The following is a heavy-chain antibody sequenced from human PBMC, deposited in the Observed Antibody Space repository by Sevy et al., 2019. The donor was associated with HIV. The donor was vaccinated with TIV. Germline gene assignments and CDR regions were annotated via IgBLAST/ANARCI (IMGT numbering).Heavy chain of an antibody. Sequence: GGSLRLSCAASGFTFSSYAMHWVRQAPGKGLEWVAVISYDGSNKYYADSVKGRFTISRDNSKNTLYLQMNSLRAEDTAVYYCARDISVAGTPNYFDYGGQGTLVTVSS. D-gene: IGHD6-19*01. J-gene: IGHJ4*02. CDR3: ARDISVAGTPNYFDY. V-gene: IGHV3-30-3*01. CDR1: GFTFSSYA. CDR2: ISYDGSNK.